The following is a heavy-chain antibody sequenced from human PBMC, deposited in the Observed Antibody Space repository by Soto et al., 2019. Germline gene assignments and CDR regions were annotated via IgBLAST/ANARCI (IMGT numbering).Heavy chain of an antibody. Sequence: GASVKVSCKASGYTFTSYAMHWVRQAPGQRLEWMGWINTGHGDTKYSQKFQGRVTITRDTSASTAYMDLSSLRSEDTAVYYCARARGYSYGQVDSWGQGTLVTVSS. J-gene: IGHJ4*02. CDR3: ARARGYSYGQVDS. V-gene: IGHV1-3*04. CDR1: GYTFTSYA. CDR2: INTGHGDT. D-gene: IGHD5-18*01.